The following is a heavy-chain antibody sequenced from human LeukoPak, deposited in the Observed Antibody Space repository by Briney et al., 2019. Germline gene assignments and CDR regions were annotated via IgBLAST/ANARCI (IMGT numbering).Heavy chain of an antibody. CDR1: GFTISGHW. J-gene: IGHJ4*01. CDR3: IREVQVRASASLGL. CDR2: MNSAGTTI. Sequence: SGGSLRLSCAASGFTISGHWMHWVRQVPGEGLVWVARMNSAGTTINYADSVKGRFTISRDNVRNTLHLQMNNLSLEDTAVYFCIREVQVRASASLGLWGRGTLVTVS. D-gene: IGHD1-1*01. V-gene: IGHV3-74*01.